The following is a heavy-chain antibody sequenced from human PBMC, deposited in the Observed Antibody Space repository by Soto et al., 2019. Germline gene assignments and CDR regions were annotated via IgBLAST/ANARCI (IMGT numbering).Heavy chain of an antibody. Sequence: QVQLQESGPGLVKPSGTLSLTCAVSGGSISTNNWWSWVRQPPGKGLEWIGEIYHSGSTNYNPSLQSRLTISVDNSKIQFSLKLSSVTAADTAVYYCARSLSHYYGLDVWGQGTTVTVSS. V-gene: IGHV4-4*02. J-gene: IGHJ6*01. CDR2: IYHSGST. CDR3: ARSLSHYYGLDV. CDR1: GGSISTNNW.